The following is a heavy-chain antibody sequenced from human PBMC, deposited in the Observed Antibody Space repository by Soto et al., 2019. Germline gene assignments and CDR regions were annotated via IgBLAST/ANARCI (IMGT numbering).Heavy chain of an antibody. D-gene: IGHD3-22*01. CDR3: ARLGGYYHSLDT. CDR1: GVNIINYY. V-gene: IGHV4-59*08. CDR2: VYYTGTT. Sequence: SETHSLTSTVSGVNIINYYWTWIRQPPGMGLEWIGYVYYTGTTSYNPSLKSRVTISIDGSKNQISLKLSSVTAGDTAFYYCARLGGYYHSLDTWGQGTLVTVSS. J-gene: IGHJ5*02.